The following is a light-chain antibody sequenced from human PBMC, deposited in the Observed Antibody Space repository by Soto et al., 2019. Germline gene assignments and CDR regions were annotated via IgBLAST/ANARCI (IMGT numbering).Light chain of an antibody. V-gene: IGLV2-14*01. CDR2: DVS. J-gene: IGLJ1*01. CDR3: SSWTSSSSYV. CDR1: SSDVGGYNS. Sequence: QSALTQPASVSGSPGQSIAISCTGTSSDVGGYNSVSWYQQYPGKAPKLMIHDVSNRPSGVSDRSSGSKSGNTASLTISGLQAEDEADYYCSSWTSSSSYVFGSGTKLTVL.